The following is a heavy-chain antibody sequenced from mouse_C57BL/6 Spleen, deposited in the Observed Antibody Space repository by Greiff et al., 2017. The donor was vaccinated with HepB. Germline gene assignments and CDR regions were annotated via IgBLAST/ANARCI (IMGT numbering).Heavy chain of an antibody. J-gene: IGHJ4*01. CDR3: ARGRGLLRYYAMDY. Sequence: EVQLQQSGPELVKPGASMKISCKASGYTFTDYYMNWVKQSHGKSLEWIGDINPNNGGTSYNQKFKGKATLTVDKSSSTAYMELRSLTSEDSAGYYCARGRGLLRYYAMDYWGQGTSVTVSS. V-gene: IGHV1-26*01. CDR1: GYTFTDYY. CDR2: INPNNGGT. D-gene: IGHD1-1*01.